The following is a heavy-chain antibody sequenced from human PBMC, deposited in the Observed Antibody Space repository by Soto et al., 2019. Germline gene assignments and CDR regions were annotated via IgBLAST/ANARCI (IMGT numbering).Heavy chain of an antibody. CDR3: ATSFSDYDILTGYNWFDP. CDR2: FDPEDGET. CDR1: GYTLTELS. J-gene: IGHJ5*02. D-gene: IGHD3-9*01. Sequence: ASVKVSCKVSGYTLTELSMHWVRHAPGKGLEWMGGFDPEDGETIYAQKFQGRVTMTEDTSTDTAYMELSSLRSEDTAVYYCATSFSDYDILTGYNWFDPWGQGTLVTVSS. V-gene: IGHV1-24*01.